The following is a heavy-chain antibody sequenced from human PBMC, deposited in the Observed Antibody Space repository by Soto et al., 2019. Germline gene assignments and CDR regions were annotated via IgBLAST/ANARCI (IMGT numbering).Heavy chain of an antibody. J-gene: IGHJ4*02. CDR1: GGSISSDY. Sequence: SSETLSLTCTVSGGSISSDYWSWIRQPPGKGLEWIGYIYYSGSTNYNPSLKSRVTISVDTSKNQFSLKLSSVTAADTAVYYCARDLNAVYWGQGTLVTVS. V-gene: IGHV4-59*01. CDR2: IYYSGST. CDR3: ARDLNAVY.